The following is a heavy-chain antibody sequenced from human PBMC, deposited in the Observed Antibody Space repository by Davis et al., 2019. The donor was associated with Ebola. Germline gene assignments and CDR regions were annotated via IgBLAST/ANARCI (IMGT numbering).Heavy chain of an antibody. CDR1: GFTFSNYE. CDR2: ISTSGSTR. Sequence: GESLKISCAASGFTFSNYEMNWVRQAPGKGLEWVSYISTSGSTRYYAESVKGRFTISRDNAKNSLYLQMNSLRAEDTALYYCAKDISGLARYYFDYWGQGTLVTVSS. CDR3: AKDISGLARYYFDY. D-gene: IGHD1-14*01. V-gene: IGHV3-48*03. J-gene: IGHJ4*02.